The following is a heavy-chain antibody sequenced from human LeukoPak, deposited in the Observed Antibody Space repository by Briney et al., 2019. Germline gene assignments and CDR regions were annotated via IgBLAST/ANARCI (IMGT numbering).Heavy chain of an antibody. CDR2: ISGSGGST. CDR1: GFTFSTYA. J-gene: IGHJ6*02. CDR3: AKDDYSYYAMDV. Sequence: GGSLRLSCAASGFTFSTYAMSWVRQAPGKGLEWVSGISGSGGSTFYADSVKGRFTISRDNSRNTLYLQMNSLRAEDTAIYYCAKDDYSYYAMDVWGRGTTVTVSS. V-gene: IGHV3-23*01.